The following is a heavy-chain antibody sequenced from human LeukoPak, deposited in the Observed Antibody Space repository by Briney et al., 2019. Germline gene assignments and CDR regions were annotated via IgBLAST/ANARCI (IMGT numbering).Heavy chain of an antibody. CDR1: GYTFTGYY. CDR2: INPNSGGT. J-gene: IGHJ6*02. D-gene: IGHD2-15*01. Sequence: ASVKVSCKASGYTFTGYYMHWVRQAPGQGLEWMGWINPNSGGTNYAQKFQGRVTMTRGTSISTAYMELSRLRSDDTAVYYCARVGTPVYYYGMDVWGQGTTVTVSS. CDR3: ARVGTPVYYYGMDV. V-gene: IGHV1-2*02.